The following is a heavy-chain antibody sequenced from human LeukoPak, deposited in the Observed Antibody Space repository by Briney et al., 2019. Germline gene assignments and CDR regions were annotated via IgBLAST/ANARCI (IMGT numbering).Heavy chain of an antibody. D-gene: IGHD3-10*01. V-gene: IGHV3-7*01. CDR3: VKTSGSYFFSGLDY. Sequence: PGGSLRLSCVASGFTFSNYWMSWVRQAPGKGLEWVANIKEDGSEKYYVDSVKGRFTISRDNAKNSLYLQVNSLRAEDTAVYYCVKTSGSYFFSGLDYWGQGTLVTVSS. CDR1: GFTFSNYW. J-gene: IGHJ4*02. CDR2: IKEDGSEK.